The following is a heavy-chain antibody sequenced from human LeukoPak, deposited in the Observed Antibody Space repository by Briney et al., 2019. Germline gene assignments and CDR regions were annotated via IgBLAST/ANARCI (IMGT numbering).Heavy chain of an antibody. J-gene: IGHJ4*02. D-gene: IGHD3-10*01. Sequence: SETLSLTCAVYGGSFSGYYWSWIRQPPGKGLEWIGEINHSGSTNYDPSLKSRVTISVDTSKNQFSLKLSSVTAADTAVYYCARGLANYYGSGSYYRLWGQGTLVTVSS. CDR3: ARGLANYYGSGSYYRL. V-gene: IGHV4-34*01. CDR2: INHSGST. CDR1: GGSFSGYY.